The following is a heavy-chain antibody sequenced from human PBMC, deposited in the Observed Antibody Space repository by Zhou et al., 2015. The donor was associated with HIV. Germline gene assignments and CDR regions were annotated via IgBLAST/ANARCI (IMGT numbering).Heavy chain of an antibody. Sequence: QVQLVQSGAEVKKPGASVKVSCKASGYTFTSYDINWVRQATGQGLEWMGWMNPNSGNTGYAQKFQGRVTMTRNTSISTAYMELSSLRSEDTAVYYCARAPTYYYDSSGYVGWFDPWGQGTLVTVSS. CDR3: ARAPTYYYDSSGYVGWFDP. D-gene: IGHD3-22*01. J-gene: IGHJ5*02. V-gene: IGHV1-8*01. CDR1: GYTFTSYD. CDR2: MNPNSGNT.